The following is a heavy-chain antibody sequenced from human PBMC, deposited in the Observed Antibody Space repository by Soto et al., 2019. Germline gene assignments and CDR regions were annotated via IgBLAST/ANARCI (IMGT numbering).Heavy chain of an antibody. D-gene: IGHD5-12*01. CDR3: ARLPTTDIMARITPFDY. CDR2: IIPIFGTA. CDR1: GGTFSSYA. V-gene: IGHV1-69*01. J-gene: IGHJ4*02. Sequence: QVQLVQSGAEVKKPGSSVKVSCKASGGTFSSYAISWVRQAPGQGLEWMGGIIPIFGTANYAQKFQGRVTVTGDESKSTACMELSSLRSEDTAVYYCARLPTTDIMARITPFDYWGQGTLVTDSS.